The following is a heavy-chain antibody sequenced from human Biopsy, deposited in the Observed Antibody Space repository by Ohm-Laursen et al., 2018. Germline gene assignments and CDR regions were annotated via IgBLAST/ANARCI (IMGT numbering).Heavy chain of an antibody. J-gene: IGHJ4*02. Sequence: SLRLSCAASGFSFDNYAMNWVRQAPGKGLEWVSTISGSGGSTYYADSVKGRFTISRDASKSTLYLLMNSLRAEDTAMYYCAEGGYCTTTSCYMDVDYWGQGTLVTVSS. CDR3: AEGGYCTTTSCYMDVDY. V-gene: IGHV3-23*01. CDR1: GFSFDNYA. CDR2: ISGSGGST. D-gene: IGHD2-2*02.